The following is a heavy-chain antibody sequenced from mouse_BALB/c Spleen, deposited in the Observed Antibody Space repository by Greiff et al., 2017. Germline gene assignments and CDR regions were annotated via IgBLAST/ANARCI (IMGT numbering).Heavy chain of an antibody. D-gene: IGHD2-14*01. J-gene: IGHJ3*01. CDR1: GYTFTSYT. Sequence: VQLQQSAAELARPGASVKMSCKASGYTFTSYTMHWVKQRPGQGLEWIGYINPSSGYTEYNQKFKDKTTLTADKSSSTAYMQLSSLTSEDSAVYYCARWGYDAAWFAYWGQGTLVTVSA. CDR3: ARWGYDAAWFAY. CDR2: INPSSGYT. V-gene: IGHV1-4*02.